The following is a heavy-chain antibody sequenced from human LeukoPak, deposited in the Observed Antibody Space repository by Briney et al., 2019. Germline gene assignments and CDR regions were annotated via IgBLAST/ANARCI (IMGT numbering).Heavy chain of an antibody. CDR2: IYYSGST. CDR3: ARDFRDGDSVFYYYYMDV. J-gene: IGHJ6*03. CDR1: GGSISSHY. V-gene: IGHV4-59*11. Sequence: SETLSLTCTVSGGSISSHYWSWIRQPPGKGLEWIGYIYYSGSTNCNPSLKSRGTISIDTSKNQFSLKLSSVTAADTAVYYCARDFRDGDSVFYYYYMDVWGKGTTVTVS. D-gene: IGHD4-17*01.